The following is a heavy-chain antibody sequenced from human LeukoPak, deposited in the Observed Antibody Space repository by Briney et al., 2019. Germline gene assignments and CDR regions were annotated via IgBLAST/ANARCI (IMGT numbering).Heavy chain of an antibody. J-gene: IGHJ5*02. D-gene: IGHD6-13*01. CDR2: MNPNSGNT. Sequence: ASVKVSCMASGYTFTSYDINWVRQATGQGPEWMGWMNPNSGNTGYAQKFQGRVTITRNTSISTAYMELSSLRSEDTAVYYCARGPPSYSSSSYWFDPWGQGTLVTVSS. CDR3: ARGPPSYSSSSYWFDP. CDR1: GYTFTSYD. V-gene: IGHV1-8*03.